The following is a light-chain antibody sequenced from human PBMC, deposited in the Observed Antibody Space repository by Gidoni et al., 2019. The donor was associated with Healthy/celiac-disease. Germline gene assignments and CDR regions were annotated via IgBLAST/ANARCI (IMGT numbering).Light chain of an antibody. CDR2: DAS. J-gene: IGKJ2*01. Sequence: EIVLTQSPATLSLSPGERATLSCRASQSVSSYLAWYQQKPGQAPRLLIYDASNRATGIPARFSGSGSGTDFTLTISSLEPEDFAVYYCQQRSNWPPGRYTFGQGTKLEIE. CDR3: QQRSNWPPGRYT. CDR1: QSVSSY. V-gene: IGKV3-11*01.